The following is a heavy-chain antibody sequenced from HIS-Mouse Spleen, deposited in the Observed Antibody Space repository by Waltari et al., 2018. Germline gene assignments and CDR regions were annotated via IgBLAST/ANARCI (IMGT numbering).Heavy chain of an antibody. D-gene: IGHD5-12*01. CDR3: ARAGTLHIVATTFDY. J-gene: IGHJ4*02. CDR2: ISYDGSNK. V-gene: IGHV3-30*04. Sequence: QVQLVESGGGVVEPGRSLRLSCAASGFTFSSLPRHWVRQAPGKGLEWVAVISYDGSNKYYADSVKGRFTISRDNSKNTLYLQMNSLRAEDTAVYYCARAGTLHIVATTFDYWGQGTLVTVSS. CDR1: GFTFSSLP.